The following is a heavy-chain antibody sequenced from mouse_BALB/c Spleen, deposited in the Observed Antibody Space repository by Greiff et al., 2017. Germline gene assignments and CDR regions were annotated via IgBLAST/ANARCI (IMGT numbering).Heavy chain of an antibody. CDR2: IWAGGST. CDR3: ARDRSYYGSSFNYYAMDY. J-gene: IGHJ4*01. D-gene: IGHD1-1*01. CDR1: GFSLTSYG. V-gene: IGHV2-9*02. Sequence: VKLMESGPGLVAPSQSLSITCTVSGFSLTSYGVHWVRQPPGKGLEWLGVIWAGGSTNYNSALMSRLSISKDNSKSQVFLKMNSLQTDDTAMYYCARDRSYYGSSFNYYAMDYWGQGTSVTVSS.